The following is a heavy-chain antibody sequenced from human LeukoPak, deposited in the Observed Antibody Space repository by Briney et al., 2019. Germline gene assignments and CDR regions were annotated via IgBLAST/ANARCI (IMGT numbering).Heavy chain of an antibody. D-gene: IGHD3-9*01. Sequence: KTSETLSLTCTVSGGSISSGTYYWSWIRQPAGKGLEWIGSIYHSGSTYYNPSLKSRVTISVDTSKNQFSLKLSSVTAADTAVYYCARGSGYFDWFDPWGQGTLVTVSS. V-gene: IGHV4-39*07. J-gene: IGHJ5*02. CDR1: GGSISSGTYY. CDR2: IYHSGST. CDR3: ARGSGYFDWFDP.